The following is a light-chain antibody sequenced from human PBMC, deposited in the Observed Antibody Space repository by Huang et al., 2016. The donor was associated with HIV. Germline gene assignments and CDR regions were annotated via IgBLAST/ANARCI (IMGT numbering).Light chain of an antibody. CDR3: LQYNNWPPEYT. Sequence: EIVMTQSPATLSVSPGERATLSCRASQSVSSNLAWYQHKPGQATSLLIYDSSVRATGIPARFTGSGSGTEFTLTISSLQSEDFAIYYCLQYNNWPPEYTFGQGTKLEIK. J-gene: IGKJ2*01. V-gene: IGKV3-15*01. CDR1: QSVSSN. CDR2: DSS.